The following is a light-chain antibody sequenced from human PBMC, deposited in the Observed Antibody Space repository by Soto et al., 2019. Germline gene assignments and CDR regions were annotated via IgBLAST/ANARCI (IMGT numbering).Light chain of an antibody. CDR1: QSLLHSNGYNF. CDR2: LGS. CDR3: IPYLQTWT. V-gene: IGKV2-28*01. J-gene: IGKJ1*01. Sequence: EIVRPQSPLSLPVTPGAPASISCRSSQSLLHSNGYNFLNWYLQKRAQSSLLLIFLGSNRAFGLPDRFSGSGSVTDFTLKISRLEAADVGVHYCIPYLQTWTFGQGTKVEIK.